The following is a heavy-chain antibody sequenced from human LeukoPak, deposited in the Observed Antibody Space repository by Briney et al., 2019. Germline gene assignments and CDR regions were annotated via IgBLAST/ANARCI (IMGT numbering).Heavy chain of an antibody. D-gene: IGHD7-27*01. CDR1: GFTFSSYA. Sequence: QPGGSLRLSCAASGFTFSSYAMSWVRQAPGKGLEWVSATSASVSSTYCADSVKGRFTISRDNSKNTLYLQMNSLRAQDTAVYYCAKYGARTGVRYFDYWGQGTLVTVSS. CDR3: AKYGARTGVRYFDY. J-gene: IGHJ4*02. CDR2: TSASVSST. V-gene: IGHV3-23*01.